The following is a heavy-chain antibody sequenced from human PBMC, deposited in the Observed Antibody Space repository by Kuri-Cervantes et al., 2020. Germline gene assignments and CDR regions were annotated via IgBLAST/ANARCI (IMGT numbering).Heavy chain of an antibody. CDR1: GGSISSYY. CDR2: INYSGST. D-gene: IGHD3-10*01. CDR3: AGGRPVASGATSNYFQH. V-gene: IGHV4-59*12. J-gene: IGHJ1*01. Sequence: GSLRLSCTVSGGSISSYYWSWIRQPPGKGLEWIGYINYSGSTNYNPSLKSRVTISVDTSKNQFSLKLSSVTAADTAVYYCAGGRPVASGATSNYFQHWGQGTLVTVSS.